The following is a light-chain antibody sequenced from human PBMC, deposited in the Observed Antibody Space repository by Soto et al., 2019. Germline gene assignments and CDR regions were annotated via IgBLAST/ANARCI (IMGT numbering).Light chain of an antibody. CDR3: QQYNNWLT. J-gene: IGKJ5*01. V-gene: IGKV3-15*01. CDR1: QYVSSS. Sequence: IVMTQYPATLSVSPGDRATLSCRADQYVSSSVAWYQHKPGQAPRLLIHGASTRATDVPDRFRGSGFGTEFTLTITSLHSEEFGVYYCQQYNNWLTFGQGTRLEIK. CDR2: GAS.